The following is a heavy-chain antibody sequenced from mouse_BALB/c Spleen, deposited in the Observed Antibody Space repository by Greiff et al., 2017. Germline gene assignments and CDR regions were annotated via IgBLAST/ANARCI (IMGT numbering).Heavy chain of an antibody. D-gene: IGHD1-1*01. V-gene: IGHV1S29*02. CDR2: IYPYNGGT. CDR3: ASERLLRGFAY. Sequence: EVQLQQSGPELVKPGASVKISCKASGYTFTDYNMHWVKQSHGKSLEWIGYIYPYNGGTGYNQKFKSKATLTVDNSSSTAYMELRSLTSEDSAVYYCASERLLRGFAYWGQGTLVTVSA. CDR1: GYTFTDYN. J-gene: IGHJ3*01.